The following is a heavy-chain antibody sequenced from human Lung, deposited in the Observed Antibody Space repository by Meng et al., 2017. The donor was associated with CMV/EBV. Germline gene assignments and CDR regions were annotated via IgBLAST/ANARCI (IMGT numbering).Heavy chain of an antibody. CDR1: GGSFSGYY. Sequence: SETLSLXCAVHGGSFSGYYWSWIRQPPGKGLEWIGEINHSGSTNYNPSLKSRVTISVDTSKNQFSLKLSSVTAADTAVYYCARRRIGYCSSTSCLNFDYWGQGTLVTVSS. V-gene: IGHV4-34*01. J-gene: IGHJ4*02. D-gene: IGHD2-2*01. CDR3: ARRRIGYCSSTSCLNFDY. CDR2: INHSGST.